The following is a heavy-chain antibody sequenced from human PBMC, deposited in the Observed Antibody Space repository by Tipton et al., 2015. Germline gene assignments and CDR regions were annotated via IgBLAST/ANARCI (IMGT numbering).Heavy chain of an antibody. Sequence: SLRLSCAASGFMFSNYAMHWVRQAPGRGLEWVTLISFDGNEELYADFVKGRFTISRDNSNDTLYLQMNSLRGDDTAVYYCARGKWTPRRITMVRGASSPDSWGQGTLVTVSS. J-gene: IGHJ4*02. CDR3: ARGKWTPRRITMVRGASSPDS. V-gene: IGHV3-30*03. D-gene: IGHD3-10*01. CDR2: ISFDGNEE. CDR1: GFMFSNYA.